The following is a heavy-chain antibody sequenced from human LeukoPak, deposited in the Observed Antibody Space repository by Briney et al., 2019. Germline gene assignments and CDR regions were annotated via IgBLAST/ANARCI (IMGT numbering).Heavy chain of an antibody. CDR3: ARKLSRRDYGALDFDY. D-gene: IGHD4-17*01. CDR1: GYTFTSYG. V-gene: IGHV1-18*01. J-gene: IGHJ4*02. CDR2: XSAYNGNT. Sequence: GASVKVSCKASGYTFTSYGISWVRQAPGQGLEXXXXXSAYNGNTNYAQKLQGRVTMTTDTSTSTAYMELRSLRSDDTAVYYCARKLSRRDYGALDFDYWGQGTLVTVSS.